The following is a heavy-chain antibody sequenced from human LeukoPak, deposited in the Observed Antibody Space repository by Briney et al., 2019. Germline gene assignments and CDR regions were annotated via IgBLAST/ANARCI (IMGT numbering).Heavy chain of an antibody. V-gene: IGHV3-7*05. J-gene: IGHJ4*02. CDR2: IKEDGSEK. CDR3: AREIGSAARGR. D-gene: IGHD6-13*01. CDR1: VFTFSSYW. Sequence: GRSLRLSCAASVFTFSSYWMSCVPHAPGKGLESVANIKEDGSEKYYVDSVKGRFTISRDNAKNSLYVQMNSLRAEDTAVYYCAREIGSAARGRWGQGTLVTVSP.